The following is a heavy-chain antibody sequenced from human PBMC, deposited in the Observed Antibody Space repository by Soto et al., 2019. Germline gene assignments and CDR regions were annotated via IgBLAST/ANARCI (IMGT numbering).Heavy chain of an antibody. D-gene: IGHD2-15*01. V-gene: IGHV1-69*13. CDR2: IIPMFDTP. CDR1: GGTFSSDS. Sequence: AASVKVSCKASGGTFSSDSFSRVRQAPGQGLEWMGGIIPMFDTPIYAQKFQDRVTITADESTSTAYMQLSSLRSGDTAVYYCARSGGLDRDFNYWGQGSLVTVSS. J-gene: IGHJ4*02. CDR3: ARSGGLDRDFNY.